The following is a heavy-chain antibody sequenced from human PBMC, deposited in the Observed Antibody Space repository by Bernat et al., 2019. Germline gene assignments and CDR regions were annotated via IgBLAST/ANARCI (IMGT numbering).Heavy chain of an antibody. CDR1: GFTFSSYA. D-gene: IGHD1-26*01. CDR3: GSGSYFFPFDY. V-gene: IGHV3-23*01. CDR2: ISGSGDNT. Sequence: EVQLLESGGGLVQPGGSLRLSCAASGFTFSSYAMTWVRQAPGKGLEWVSVISGSGDNTYYAGSVKGRFTISRDNSKNTLYLQMNSLRAEDTAVYYCGSGSYFFPFDYWGQGTLVTVSS. J-gene: IGHJ4*02.